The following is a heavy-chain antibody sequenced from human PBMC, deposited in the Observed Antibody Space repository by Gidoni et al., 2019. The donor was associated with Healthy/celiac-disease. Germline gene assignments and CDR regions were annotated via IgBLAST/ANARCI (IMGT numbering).Heavy chain of an antibody. D-gene: IGHD6-13*01. V-gene: IGHV3-30*18. CDR2: KSYDGSNK. J-gene: IGHJ4*02. CDR3: AKDPLRRYSSSWYLDY. Sequence: VQLVVSGGGVVQPGRSLTPSCAASASTFSSLGLHWDRQAPGKGREWVAVKSYDGSNKDYADSVKGRFTISRDNSKNTLYLQMNSLRAEDTAVYYCAKDPLRRYSSSWYLDYWGQGTLVTVSS. CDR1: ASTFSSLG.